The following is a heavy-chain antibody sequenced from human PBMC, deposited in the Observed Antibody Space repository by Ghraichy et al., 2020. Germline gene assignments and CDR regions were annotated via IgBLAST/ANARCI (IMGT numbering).Heavy chain of an antibody. V-gene: IGHV2-5*02. J-gene: IGHJ5*02. CDR1: GFSLSTSGVG. D-gene: IGHD3-22*01. Sequence: SGPTLVKPTQTLTLTCTFSGFSLSTSGVGVGWTRQPPGKALEWLALIYWDDDKRYSPSLKSRLTITKDTSKNQVVLTMTNMDPVDTATYYCARSPFKYYYDSLTWFDPWGQGTLVTVSS. CDR2: IYWDDDK. CDR3: ARSPFKYYYDSLTWFDP.